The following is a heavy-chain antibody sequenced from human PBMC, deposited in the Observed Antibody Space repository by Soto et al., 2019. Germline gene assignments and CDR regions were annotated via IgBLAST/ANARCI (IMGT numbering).Heavy chain of an antibody. Sequence: QVQLVESGGGVVQPGRSLRLSCAASRFTFSSYGMHWVRQAPGKGLEWVAVIWYDGSNKYSADSVKGRFTMSRDNSKNTLYLQMNRLRVEDTAVYYGARDLSSGGTNACDVWGQGTVVTVSS. CDR2: IWYDGSNK. J-gene: IGHJ3*01. CDR1: RFTFSSYG. D-gene: IGHD2-15*01. CDR3: ARDLSSGGTNACDV. V-gene: IGHV3-33*01.